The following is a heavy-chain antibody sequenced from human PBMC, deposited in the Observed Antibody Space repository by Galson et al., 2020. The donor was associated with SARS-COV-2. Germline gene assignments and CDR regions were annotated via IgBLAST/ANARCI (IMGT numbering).Heavy chain of an antibody. J-gene: IGHJ4*02. CDR2: ASYDGSNK. CDR1: GFTFNNYV. V-gene: IGHV3-30-3*01. Sequence: GESLKIPCAASGFTFNNYVLHWVRQAPGKGLEWVAVASYDGSNKYYADSEKGRFNVFRDGSKSTLYLQMNSLRVEDTAVYYCARINRGVWFGEGRGENDHWGQGTLVIVSS. D-gene: IGHD3-10*01. CDR3: ARINRGVWFGEGRGENDH.